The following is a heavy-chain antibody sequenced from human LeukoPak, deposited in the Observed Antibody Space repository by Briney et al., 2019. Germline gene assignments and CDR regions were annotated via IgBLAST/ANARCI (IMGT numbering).Heavy chain of an antibody. CDR1: GYTFTSYA. D-gene: IGHD2-21*01. CDR3: ARDLDSILWHPGPYGMDV. V-gene: IGHV7-4-1*02. J-gene: IGHJ6*02. CDR2: INTNTGNP. Sequence: ASVKVSCKASGYTFTSYAMNWVRQAPGQGLEWMGWINTNTGNPTYAQGFTGRFVFSLDTSVSTAYLQISSLKAEDTAVYYCARDLDSILWHPGPYGMDVWGQGTTVTVSS.